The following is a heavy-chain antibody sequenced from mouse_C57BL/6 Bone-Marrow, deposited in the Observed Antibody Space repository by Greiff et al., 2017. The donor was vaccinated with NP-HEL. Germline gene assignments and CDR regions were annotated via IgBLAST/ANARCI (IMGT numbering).Heavy chain of an antibody. CDR3: ARYLYSLDY. CDR1: GFTFTDYY. CDR2: IRNKANGYTT. V-gene: IGHV7-3*01. D-gene: IGHD2-1*01. J-gene: IGHJ2*01. Sequence: EVQVVESGGGLVQPGGSLSLSCAASGFTFTDYYMSWVRQPPGKALEWLGFIRNKANGYTTEYNASVKGRFTISRDNSQSILYLQMNALMAEDSATYYCARYLYSLDYWGQGTTLTVSS.